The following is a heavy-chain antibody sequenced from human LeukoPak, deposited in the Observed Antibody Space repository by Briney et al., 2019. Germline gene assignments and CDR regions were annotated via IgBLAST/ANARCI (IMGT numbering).Heavy chain of an antibody. CDR2: IKSKTDGGTT. V-gene: IGHV3-15*01. Sequence: GGSLRLSCAASGFTFSNAWMSWVRQAPGKGLEWVGRIKSKTDGGTTDYAAPVKGRFTISRDDSKNTLYSQMNSLKTEDTAVYYCTSHSSSWFTAYWGQGTLVTVSS. CDR1: GFTFSNAW. D-gene: IGHD6-13*01. CDR3: TSHSSSWFTAY. J-gene: IGHJ4*02.